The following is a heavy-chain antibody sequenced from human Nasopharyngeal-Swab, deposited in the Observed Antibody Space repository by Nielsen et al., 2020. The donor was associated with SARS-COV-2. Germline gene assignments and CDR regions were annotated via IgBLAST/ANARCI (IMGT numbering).Heavy chain of an antibody. V-gene: IGHV2-5*02. D-gene: IGHD6-13*01. CDR3: AHSRGGSTSSWYLDY. J-gene: IGHJ4*02. Sequence: WSGQPPGKALEWLALIYWDDDWRYSPSLKTRLTITKDTSKNREVLVMTNMDPVDTATYYCAHSRGGSTSSWYLDYWGQGTLVTVSS. CDR2: IYWDDDW.